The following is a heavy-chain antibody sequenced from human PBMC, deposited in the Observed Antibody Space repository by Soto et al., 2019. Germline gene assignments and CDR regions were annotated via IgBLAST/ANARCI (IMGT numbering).Heavy chain of an antibody. CDR3: ASMGYYYDSSGPFDY. CDR2: IYYSGST. CDR1: GGSISSYY. J-gene: IGHJ4*02. D-gene: IGHD3-22*01. V-gene: IGHV4-59*01. Sequence: SETLSLTCTVSGGSISSYYWSWIRQPPGKGLEWIGYIYYSGSTNYNPSLKSRVTISVDTSKNQFSLKLSSVTAADTAVYYFASMGYYYDSSGPFDYWGQGTLVTVSS.